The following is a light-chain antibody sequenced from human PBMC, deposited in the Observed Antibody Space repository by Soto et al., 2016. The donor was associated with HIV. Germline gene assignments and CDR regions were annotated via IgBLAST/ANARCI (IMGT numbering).Light chain of an antibody. CDR2: DDS. Sequence: SYVLTQPPSVSVAPGKTARITCGGNNIGSKSVHWCQQKPGQAPVLVVYDDSDRPSGIPERFSGSNSGKRTLTISRVEAGDEADYYCQVWDSDTDHVIFGGGTKLTVL. V-gene: IGLV3-21*03. J-gene: IGLJ2*01. CDR3: QVWDSDTDHVI. CDR1: NIGSKS.